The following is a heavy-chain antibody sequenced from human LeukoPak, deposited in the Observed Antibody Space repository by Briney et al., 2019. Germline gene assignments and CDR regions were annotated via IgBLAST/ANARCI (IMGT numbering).Heavy chain of an antibody. Sequence: ASVKVSCKASGYTFTGYYMHWVRQAPGQGLEWMGRINPNSGGTNYAQEFQGRVTMTRDTSISTAYMELSRLRSDDTAVYYCAREASSWYVPIDYWGQGTLVTVSS. CDR1: GYTFTGYY. D-gene: IGHD6-13*01. V-gene: IGHV1-2*06. CDR3: AREASSWYVPIDY. J-gene: IGHJ4*02. CDR2: INPNSGGT.